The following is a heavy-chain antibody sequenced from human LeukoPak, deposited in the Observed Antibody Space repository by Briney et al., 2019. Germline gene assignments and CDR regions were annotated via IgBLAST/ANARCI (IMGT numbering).Heavy chain of an antibody. V-gene: IGHV4-39*07. J-gene: IGHJ4*02. Sequence: SETLSLTCAVYGGSISSSSYYWGWIRQPPGKGLEWIGSIYYSGSTYYNPSLKSRVTISVDTSKNQFSLKLSSVTAADTAVYYCAREERGEWLYDLVVPFDYWGQGTLVTVSS. CDR3: AREERGEWLYDLVVPFDY. CDR2: IYYSGST. CDR1: GGSISSSSYY. D-gene: IGHD3-3*01.